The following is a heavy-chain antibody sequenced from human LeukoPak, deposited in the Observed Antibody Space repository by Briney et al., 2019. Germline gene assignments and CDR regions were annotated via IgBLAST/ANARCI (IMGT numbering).Heavy chain of an antibody. J-gene: IGHJ3*02. D-gene: IGHD3-3*01. V-gene: IGHV4-59*01. CDR3: ASEGFWSGYPDAFDI. Sequence: PSETLSLTCTVSGGSISSYYWSWLRQPPGEGLEWIGYIYYSGSTNYNPSLKSRVTISVDTSKNQFSLKLSSVTAADTAVYYCASEGFWSGYPDAFDIWGQGTMVTVSS. CDR2: IYYSGST. CDR1: GGSISSYY.